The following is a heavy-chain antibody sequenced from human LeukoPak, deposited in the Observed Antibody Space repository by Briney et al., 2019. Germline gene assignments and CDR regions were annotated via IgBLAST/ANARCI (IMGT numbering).Heavy chain of an antibody. D-gene: IGHD3-10*01. Sequence: ASVKVSCKASGYTFTSYGISWVRQAPGQGLEWMGWISAYNGNTNYAQKLQGRVTMTTDTSTSTAYMELRSLRSDDTDVYYCARDRGKVITMVRGNYGMDVWGKGTTVTVSS. CDR2: ISAYNGNT. J-gene: IGHJ6*04. CDR3: ARDRGKVITMVRGNYGMDV. CDR1: GYTFTSYG. V-gene: IGHV1-18*04.